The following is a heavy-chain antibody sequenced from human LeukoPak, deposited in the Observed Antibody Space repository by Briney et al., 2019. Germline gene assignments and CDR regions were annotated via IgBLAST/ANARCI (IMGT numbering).Heavy chain of an antibody. J-gene: IGHJ4*02. D-gene: IGHD1-26*01. CDR1: GGTFSSYA. CDR2: IIPILGIA. V-gene: IGHV1-69*04. CDR3: ASLGGELLPDFDY. Sequence: ASVKVSCKASGGTFSSYAISWVRQAPGQGLEWMGRIIPILGIANYAQKFQGRVTITRDTSASTAYMELSSLRSEDTAVYYCASLGGELLPDFDYWGQGTLVTVSS.